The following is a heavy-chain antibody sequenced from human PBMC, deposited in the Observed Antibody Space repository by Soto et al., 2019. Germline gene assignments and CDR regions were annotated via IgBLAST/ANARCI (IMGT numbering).Heavy chain of an antibody. V-gene: IGHV4-34*01. J-gene: IGHJ5*02. CDR3: ARGGPPPKYYYGSGSYYKGSNWFDP. D-gene: IGHD3-10*01. Sequence: PSETLSLTCAVYGGSFSGYYWSWIRQPPGKGLEWIGEINHSGSTNYNPSLKSRVTISVDTSKNQFSLKLSSVTAADTAVYYCARGGPPPKYYYGSGSYYKGSNWFDPWGQGTLVTVSS. CDR1: GGSFSGYY. CDR2: INHSGST.